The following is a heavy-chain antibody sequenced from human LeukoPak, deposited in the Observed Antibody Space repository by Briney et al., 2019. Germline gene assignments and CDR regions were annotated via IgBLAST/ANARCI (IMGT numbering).Heavy chain of an antibody. Sequence: SETLSLTCAVYGGSFSGYYWSWIRQPPGKGLEWIGEINHSGSTNYNPSLKSRVTISVDTSKNQFSLKLSSVTAADTAVYYCARHRMYSSSWYLQWGQGTLVTVSS. V-gene: IGHV4-34*01. J-gene: IGHJ4*02. CDR3: ARHRMYSSSWYLQ. D-gene: IGHD6-13*01. CDR1: GGSFSGYY. CDR2: INHSGST.